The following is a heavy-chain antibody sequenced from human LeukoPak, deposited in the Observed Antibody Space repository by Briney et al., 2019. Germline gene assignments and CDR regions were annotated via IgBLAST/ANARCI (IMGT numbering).Heavy chain of an antibody. Sequence: ASVKVSCKASGYTFTSYDINWVRQATGQGLEWMGWISAYNGNTNYVKKLQGRVTMTTDTSTTTAYMELRSLRSDDTAVYYCARDDLGYCNGGSCYSLYDYWGQGTLVTVSS. CDR3: ARDDLGYCNGGSCYSLYDY. J-gene: IGHJ4*02. CDR1: GYTFTSYD. V-gene: IGHV1-18*01. D-gene: IGHD2-15*01. CDR2: ISAYNGNT.